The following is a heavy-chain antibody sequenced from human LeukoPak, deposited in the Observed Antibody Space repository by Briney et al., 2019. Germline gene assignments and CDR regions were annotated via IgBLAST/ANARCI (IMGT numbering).Heavy chain of an antibody. J-gene: IGHJ6*03. CDR1: GYTFTNYG. V-gene: IGHV1-18*01. Sequence: ASVKVSCKASGYTFTNYGISWVRQAPGQGLEWMGWISGYNGHPNYAEKLQGRVTMTTDTSTSTAYMEVSGLRSDDTAVYYCARGVVAATFYYYMDVWGKGTTVTVSS. CDR2: ISGYNGHP. D-gene: IGHD2-15*01. CDR3: ARGVVAATFYYYMDV.